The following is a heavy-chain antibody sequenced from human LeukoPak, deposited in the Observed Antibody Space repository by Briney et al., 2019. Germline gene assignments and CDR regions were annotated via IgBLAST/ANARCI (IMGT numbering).Heavy chain of an antibody. J-gene: IGHJ6*02. Sequence: GESLKISCKGSGYSFTSYWIGRVRQMPGKGLEWMGIIYPGDSDTRYSPSFQGQVTISADKSISTAYLQWSSLKASDTAMYYCARHGDPYYYYYGMDVWGQGTTVTVSS. CDR2: IYPGDSDT. V-gene: IGHV5-51*01. CDR1: GYSFTSYW. D-gene: IGHD4-17*01. CDR3: ARHGDPYYYYYGMDV.